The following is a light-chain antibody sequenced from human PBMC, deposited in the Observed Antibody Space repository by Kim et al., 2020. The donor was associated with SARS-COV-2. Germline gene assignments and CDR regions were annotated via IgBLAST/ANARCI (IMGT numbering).Light chain of an antibody. CDR1: KLGDKY. Sequence: VSPGQTATITCSGNKLGDKYACWYQHKPGQSPVLIIYQDNKRPSGIPERFSGSNSGDTATLTISGTQAMDEADYYCQAWDSSTAVFGTGTKVTVL. CDR3: QAWDSSTAV. V-gene: IGLV3-1*01. CDR2: QDN. J-gene: IGLJ1*01.